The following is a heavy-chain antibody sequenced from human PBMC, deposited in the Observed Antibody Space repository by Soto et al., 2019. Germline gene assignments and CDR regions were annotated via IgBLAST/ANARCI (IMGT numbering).Heavy chain of an antibody. CDR2: IKQDGSEK. J-gene: IGHJ6*02. D-gene: IGHD1-26*01. Sequence: EVQLVESGGGLVQPGGSLRLSCAASGFTFRRYWMSWVRQAPGKGLEWVANIKQDGSEKYYVDSVKGRFTISRDNAENSMYLQMNSLRAEDTAVYYCARFGSGSCYYYYGMDVWVQGTTVTVSS. CDR3: ARFGSGSCYYYYGMDV. V-gene: IGHV3-7*05. CDR1: GFTFRRYW.